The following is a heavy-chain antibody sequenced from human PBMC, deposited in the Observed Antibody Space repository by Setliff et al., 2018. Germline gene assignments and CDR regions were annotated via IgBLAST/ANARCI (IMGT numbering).Heavy chain of an antibody. CDR3: ARIRRAFDI. D-gene: IGHD3-10*01. CDR2: ITHDGSKT. CDR1: GFTFNTYW. Sequence: PGGSLRLSCAGSGFTFNTYWMTWVRQAPGKGLEWVASITHDGSKTYILDSVKGRFTISRDNTKNSLYLQMNSLRGEDTAVYYCARIRRAFDIWGQGTMVTVSS. J-gene: IGHJ3*02. V-gene: IGHV3-7*01.